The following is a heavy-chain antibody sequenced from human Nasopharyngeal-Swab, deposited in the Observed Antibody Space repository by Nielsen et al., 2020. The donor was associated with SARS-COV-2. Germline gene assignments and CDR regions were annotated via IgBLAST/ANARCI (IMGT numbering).Heavy chain of an antibody. Sequence: GESLKISCAASGFTFSSYGMHWVRQAPGKGLEWVAVIWYDGSNKYYADSVKGRFTISRDNSKNTLYLQMNSLRAEDTAVYYCARYGTTVVTPYYFDYWGQGTLVTVSS. D-gene: IGHD4-23*01. CDR2: IWYDGSNK. CDR1: GFTFSSYG. J-gene: IGHJ4*02. CDR3: ARYGTTVVTPYYFDY. V-gene: IGHV3-33*01.